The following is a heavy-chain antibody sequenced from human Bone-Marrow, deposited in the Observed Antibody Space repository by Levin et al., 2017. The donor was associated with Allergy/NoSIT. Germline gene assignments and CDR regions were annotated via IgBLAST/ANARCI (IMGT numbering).Heavy chain of an antibody. J-gene: IGHJ2*01. CDR2: ISWNSGSI. Sequence: SCAASGFTFDDYAMHWVRQAPGKGLEWVSGISWNSGSIGYADSVKGRFTISRDNAKNSLYLQMNSLRAEDTALYYCAKDGDSSGYYWTWYFDLWGRGTLVTVSS. CDR1: GFTFDDYA. D-gene: IGHD3-22*01. V-gene: IGHV3-9*01. CDR3: AKDGDSSGYYWTWYFDL.